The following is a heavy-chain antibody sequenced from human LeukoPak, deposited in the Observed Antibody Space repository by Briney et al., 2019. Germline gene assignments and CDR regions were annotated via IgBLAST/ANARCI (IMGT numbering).Heavy chain of an antibody. CDR2: IYYGGST. V-gene: IGHV4-31*03. Sequence: PSQTLSLTCTVSGGSISSGGYYWSWIRQHPGKGLEWIGYIYYGGSTYYNPSLKSRVTISVDTSKNQFFLKLSSVTAADTAVYYCARQYNSSWYVWGQGTLVTVSS. CDR1: GGSISSGGYY. J-gene: IGHJ4*02. CDR3: ARQYNSSWYV. D-gene: IGHD6-13*01.